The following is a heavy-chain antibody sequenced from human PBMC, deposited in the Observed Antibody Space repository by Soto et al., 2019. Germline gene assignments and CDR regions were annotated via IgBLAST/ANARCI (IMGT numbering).Heavy chain of an antibody. Sequence: SLRLSCAASGFTFSSYEMNWVRQAPGKGLEWVSYISSSGSTIYYADSVKGRFTISRDNAKNSLYLQMNSLRAEDTAVYYCARDAESTYSTAIEPYYFDYWGQGTLVTVSS. V-gene: IGHV3-48*03. CDR3: ARDAESTYSTAIEPYYFDY. CDR1: GFTFSSYE. D-gene: IGHD6-13*01. J-gene: IGHJ4*02. CDR2: ISSSGSTI.